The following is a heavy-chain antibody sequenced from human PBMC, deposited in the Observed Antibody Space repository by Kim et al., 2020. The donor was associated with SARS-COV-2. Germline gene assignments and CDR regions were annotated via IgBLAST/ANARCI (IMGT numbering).Heavy chain of an antibody. CDR3: ARSRNYYDSSGYYYYYYGMDV. D-gene: IGHD3-22*01. V-gene: IGHV1-69*13. J-gene: IGHJ6*02. Sequence: SVKVSCKASGGTFSSYAISWVRQAPGQGLEWMGGIIPIFGTANYAQKFQGRVTITADESTSTAYMELSSLRSEDTAVYYCARSRNYYDSSGYYYYYYGMDVWGQGTTVTVSS. CDR1: GGTFSSYA. CDR2: IIPIFGTA.